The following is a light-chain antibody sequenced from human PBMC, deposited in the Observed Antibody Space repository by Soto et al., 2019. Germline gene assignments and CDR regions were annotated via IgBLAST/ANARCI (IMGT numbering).Light chain of an antibody. V-gene: IGKV3-15*01. J-gene: IGKJ5*01. CDR1: QSVSIK. CDR3: QQSNKWPPIT. Sequence: ELVLTHSPATPSVSPGERATLSCRGSQSVSIKLAWYQQKPGQAHRLLIYDTSNRATGIPDRFSGSGSGTEFTLTISRLKSEDFAVYYCQQSNKWPPITFGQGTRLEIK. CDR2: DTS.